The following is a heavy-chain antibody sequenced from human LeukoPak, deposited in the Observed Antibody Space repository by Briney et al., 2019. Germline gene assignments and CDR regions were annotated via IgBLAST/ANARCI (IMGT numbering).Heavy chain of an antibody. CDR2: IFHSGST. V-gene: IGHV4-38-2*01. D-gene: IGHD3-3*01. J-gene: IGHJ5*02. CDR3: ARHDADYDFWSGYYTRWFDP. Sequence: SETLPLTCAVSGYSISSGYYWGWIRQPPGKGLEWIGSIFHSGSTYYNPSLKSRVTTSVDTSKNQFSLKLSSVTAADTAVYYCARHDADYDFWSGYYTRWFDPWGQGTLVTVAS. CDR1: GYSISSGYY.